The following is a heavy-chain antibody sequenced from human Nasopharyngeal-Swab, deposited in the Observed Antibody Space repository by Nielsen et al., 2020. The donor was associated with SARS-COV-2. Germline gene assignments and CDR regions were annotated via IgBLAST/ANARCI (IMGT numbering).Heavy chain of an antibody. CDR2: IDAGGGNT. CDR3: ARTSGPGSHHMGY. CDR1: GFTFSTYA. V-gene: IGHV3-23*01. J-gene: IGHJ4*02. D-gene: IGHD3-10*01. Sequence: GESLKISCAASGFTFSTYAMTWVRQAPGKGLEWVSTIDAGGGNTWYADSVKGRFTISRDNSKSTLYLQMNSLRAEDTALYYCARTSGPGSHHMGYWGPGTLVSVSS.